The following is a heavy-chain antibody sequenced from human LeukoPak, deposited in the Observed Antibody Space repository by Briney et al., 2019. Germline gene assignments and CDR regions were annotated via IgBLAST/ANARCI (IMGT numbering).Heavy chain of an antibody. CDR2: ISGSGGST. CDR3: AKTYYGSGSYQLLDH. CDR1: GFTFSSYA. J-gene: IGHJ4*02. D-gene: IGHD3-10*01. V-gene: IGHV3-23*01. Sequence: RSGGSLRLSCAASGFTFSSYAMSWVRQAPGKGLEWVSAISGSGGSTYYADSVKGRFTISRDKSKNTLYLQMNSLRAEDTAVYYCAKTYYGSGSYQLLDHWGQGTLVTVSS.